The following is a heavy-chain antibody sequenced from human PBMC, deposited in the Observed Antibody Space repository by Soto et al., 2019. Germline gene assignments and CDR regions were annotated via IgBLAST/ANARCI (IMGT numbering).Heavy chain of an antibody. D-gene: IGHD1-1*01. CDR3: AGNWNDGDDYFDY. Sequence: QVQLVQSGAEVKKPGASVKVSCKASGYIFTGYYMYWVRQAPGQGLEWMGWSNPNSGDTNYAQKFQGRVTMTRDTSISTAYMELSRLRSDDTAVYYCAGNWNDGDDYFDYWGQGTLVTVSS. CDR1: GYIFTGYY. CDR2: SNPNSGDT. V-gene: IGHV1-2*02. J-gene: IGHJ4*02.